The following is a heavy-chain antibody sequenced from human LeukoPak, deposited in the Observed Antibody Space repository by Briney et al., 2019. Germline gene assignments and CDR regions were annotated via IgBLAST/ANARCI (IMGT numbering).Heavy chain of an antibody. D-gene: IGHD3-9*01. J-gene: IGHJ4*02. CDR1: GFTFSSYA. CDR3: AKLGSSVVYYDILTGDFDY. CDR2: ISGSGGST. Sequence: GGSLRLSCAASGFTFSSYAMSWVRQAPGKGLEWVSAISGSGGSTYYADSVKGRFTISRDNSKNTLYLQMNSLRAEDTAVYYCAKLGSSVVYYDILTGDFDYWGQGTLVTVSS. V-gene: IGHV3-23*01.